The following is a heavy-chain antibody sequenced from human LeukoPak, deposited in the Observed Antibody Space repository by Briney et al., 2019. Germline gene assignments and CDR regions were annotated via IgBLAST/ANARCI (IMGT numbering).Heavy chain of an antibody. V-gene: IGHV1-69*13. CDR3: VAMIAARPTDV. CDR2: IIPIFGTA. D-gene: IGHD6-6*01. Sequence: ASVKASCKASGGTFSSYAISWVRQAPGQGLEWMGGIIPIFGTANYAQKFQGRVTITADESTSTAYMELSSLRSEDTAVYYCVAMIAARPTDVWGKGTTVTVSS. J-gene: IGHJ6*04. CDR1: GGTFSSYA.